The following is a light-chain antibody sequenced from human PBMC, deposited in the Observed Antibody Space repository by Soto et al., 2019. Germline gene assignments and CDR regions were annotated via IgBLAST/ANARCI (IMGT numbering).Light chain of an antibody. Sequence: QSVLTQPPSVSAAPGQKVTISCSGSSSNIGNNYVSWSQQLPGTAPKLLIYDNNKRPSGIPDRFSGSKSGTSATLGITGLPTGDEADYYCGTWDSSLSAVVFGGGPQLTVL. CDR3: GTWDSSLSAVV. J-gene: IGLJ2*01. CDR1: SSNIGNNY. V-gene: IGLV1-51*01. CDR2: DNN.